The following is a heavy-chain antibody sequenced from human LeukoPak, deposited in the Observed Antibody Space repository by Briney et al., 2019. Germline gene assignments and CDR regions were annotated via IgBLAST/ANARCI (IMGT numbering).Heavy chain of an antibody. J-gene: IGHJ3*02. CDR2: MNPNSGNT. CDR3: ASSLAVRNVFDI. Sequence: ASVKVSCKASGYTFTSYGVTWVRQAPGQGLEGMGWMNPNSGNTGYAQKFQGRVTITRNTSISTAYMELSSLGSEDTAVYYCASSLAVRNVFDIWGQGTMVTVSS. D-gene: IGHD6-19*01. V-gene: IGHV1-8*01. CDR1: GYTFTSYG.